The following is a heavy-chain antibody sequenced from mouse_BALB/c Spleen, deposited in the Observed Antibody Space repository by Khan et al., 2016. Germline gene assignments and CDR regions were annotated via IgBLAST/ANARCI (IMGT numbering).Heavy chain of an antibody. Sequence: EVELVESGGGLMKPGESLKISCAASGFIFSSYAMSWVRQTPEKRLEWVASISSGGYTYYPDSMRGRFTISRDNAGNILYLQVSSLRSEDTAMSYCARDNYGNPFDYWGQGTTLTVSS. CDR3: ARDNYGNPFDY. CDR1: GFIFSSYA. D-gene: IGHD1-1*01. V-gene: IGHV5-6-5*01. J-gene: IGHJ2*01. CDR2: ISSGGYT.